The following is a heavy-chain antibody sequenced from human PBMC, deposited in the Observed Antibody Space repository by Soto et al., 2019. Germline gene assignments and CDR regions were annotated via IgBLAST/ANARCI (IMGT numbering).Heavy chain of an antibody. CDR3: ARDEYYDSSGYVGAFDI. CDR1: GGTFSSYA. CDR2: IIPIFGTA. V-gene: IGHV1-69*13. D-gene: IGHD3-22*01. Sequence: GASVKVSCKASGGTFSSYAISWVRQAPGQGLEWMGGIIPIFGTANYAQKFQGRVTITADGSTSTAYMELGSLRSEDAAVYYCARDEYYDSSGYVGAFDIWGQGTMVTVSS. J-gene: IGHJ3*02.